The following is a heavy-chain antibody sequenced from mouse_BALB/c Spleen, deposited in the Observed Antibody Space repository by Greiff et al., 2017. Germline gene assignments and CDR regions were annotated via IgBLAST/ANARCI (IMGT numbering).Heavy chain of an antibody. D-gene: IGHD2-3*01. CDR3: ARNFEDGYYVFAY. Sequence: QVQLQQSGPGLVQPSQSLSITCTVSGFSLTSYGVHWVRQSPGKGLEWLGVIWSGGSTDYNAAFISRLSISKDNSKSQVFFKMNSLQADDTAIYYCARNFEDGYYVFAYWGQGTLVTVSA. CDR1: GFSLTSYG. CDR2: IWSGGST. J-gene: IGHJ3*01. V-gene: IGHV2-4-1*01.